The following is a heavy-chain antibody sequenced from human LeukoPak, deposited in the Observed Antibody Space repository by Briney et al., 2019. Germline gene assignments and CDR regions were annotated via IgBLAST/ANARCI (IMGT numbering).Heavy chain of an antibody. D-gene: IGHD2-2*01. V-gene: IGHV3-23*01. Sequence: GALRLSCAASGFTFSSYAMSWVRQAPGKGLEWVSAISGSGGSTYYADSVKGRFTISRDNSKNTLYLQMNSLRAEDTAVYYCAERATPRRPCSSTSCWNIQYYYYMDVWGKGTTVTVSS. CDR3: AERATPRRPCSSTSCWNIQYYYYMDV. J-gene: IGHJ6*03. CDR1: GFTFSSYA. CDR2: ISGSGGST.